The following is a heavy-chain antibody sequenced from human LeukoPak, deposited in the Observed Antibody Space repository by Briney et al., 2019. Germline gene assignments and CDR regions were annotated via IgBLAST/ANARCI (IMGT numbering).Heavy chain of an antibody. V-gene: IGHV1-69*05. D-gene: IGHD5-18*01. CDR2: IIPIFGTA. CDR1: GGTFSSYA. CDR3: ATYVDTAIRFFDY. Sequence: ASVKVSCKASGGTFSSYAISWVRQAPGQGLEWMGGIIPIFGTANYAQKFQGRVTMTRDTSISTAYMELSRLRSDDTAVYYCATYVDTAIRFFDYWGQGTLVTVSS. J-gene: IGHJ4*02.